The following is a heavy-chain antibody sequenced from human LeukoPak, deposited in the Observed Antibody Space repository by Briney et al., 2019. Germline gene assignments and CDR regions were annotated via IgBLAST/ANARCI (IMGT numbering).Heavy chain of an antibody. D-gene: IGHD5-24*01. CDR3: AMDSSWLPLKFDY. CDR1: GFIVSTNY. J-gene: IGHJ4*02. V-gene: IGHV3-66*01. Sequence: GGSLRLSCAASGFIVSTNYMSWARQAPGKGLEWVSVLYSGGTTYYADSVKGRFTISRDNSKNTLYLQMNSLRAEDTAVYYCAMDSSWLPLKFDYWGQGTLVTVST. CDR2: LYSGGTT.